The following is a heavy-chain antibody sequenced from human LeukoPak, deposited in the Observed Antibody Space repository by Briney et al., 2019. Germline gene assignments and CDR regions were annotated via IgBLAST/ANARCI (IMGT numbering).Heavy chain of an antibody. Sequence: SETLSLTCAVSGDSISNFSWSWIRQPPGKGLEWIGYIYYSGSTNYNPSLKSRVTISVDTSKNQFSLKLSSVTAADTAVYYCAREVVAAAGTVDYWGQGTLVIVSS. J-gene: IGHJ4*02. CDR1: GDSISNFS. V-gene: IGHV4-59*01. CDR2: IYYSGST. D-gene: IGHD6-13*01. CDR3: AREVVAAAGTVDY.